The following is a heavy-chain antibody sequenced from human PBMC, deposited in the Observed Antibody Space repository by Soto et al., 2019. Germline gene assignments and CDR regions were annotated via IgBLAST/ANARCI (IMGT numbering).Heavy chain of an antibody. D-gene: IGHD1-26*01. Sequence: HPGGSLRLSCAAAGFTFNTYAMTWVRQAPGKGLEWVSAISGSGGTTYYADSVKGRVTISRDNSKNTLFLEMNSLRADDTAVYYCAKGLVGGSLYDFDYWGQGTPVTVSS. CDR2: ISGSGGTT. CDR3: AKGLVGGSLYDFDY. V-gene: IGHV3-23*01. J-gene: IGHJ4*02. CDR1: GFTFNTYA.